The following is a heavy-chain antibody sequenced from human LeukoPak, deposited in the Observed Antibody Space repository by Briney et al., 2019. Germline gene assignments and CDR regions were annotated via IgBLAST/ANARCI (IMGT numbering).Heavy chain of an antibody. D-gene: IGHD3-10*01. V-gene: IGHV4-59*08. Sequence: SETLSLTCTVSGGSISSYYWSWIRQPPGKGLEWIGYIYYSGSTSYNPSLKSRVTISVDTSKNQFSLKLSSVTAADTAVYYCARLYYYGSGSHDAFDIWGQGTMVTVSS. CDR2: IYYSGST. J-gene: IGHJ3*02. CDR3: ARLYYYGSGSHDAFDI. CDR1: GGSISSYY.